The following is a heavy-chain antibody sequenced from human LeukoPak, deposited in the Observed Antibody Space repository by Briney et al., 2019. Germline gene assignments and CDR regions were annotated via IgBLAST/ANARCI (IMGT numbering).Heavy chain of an antibody. CDR1: GGSISSSSYY. J-gene: IGHJ4*02. Sequence: PSETLSLTCTVSGGSISSSSYYWVWIRQPPGKGLEWIGSIYYSGSTYYNPSLKSRVTISVDTSKNQFSLKLSSVTAADTAVYYCARQTDLTYYYILTGYYTLYYLDYWGQGTLVTVSS. D-gene: IGHD3-9*01. V-gene: IGHV4-39*01. CDR2: IYYSGST. CDR3: ARQTDLTYYYILTGYYTLYYLDY.